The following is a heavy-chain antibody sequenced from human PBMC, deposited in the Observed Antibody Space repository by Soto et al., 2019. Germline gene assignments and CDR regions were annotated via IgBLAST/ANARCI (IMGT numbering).Heavy chain of an antibody. CDR1: GGLLRNFG. Sequence: GQSLKISGVGCGGLLRNFGFHWVRPAPGKGLEWVAVLWSDGSNKYYADSVRGRFTISRDNSKNTLYLDMNSLRVEDTAVYFCARDALGFCTGPSCPVYYGMDAWGQGTTV. D-gene: IGHD2-8*02. V-gene: IGHV3-33*01. CDR2: LWSDGSNK. CDR3: ARDALGFCTGPSCPVYYGMDA. J-gene: IGHJ6*02.